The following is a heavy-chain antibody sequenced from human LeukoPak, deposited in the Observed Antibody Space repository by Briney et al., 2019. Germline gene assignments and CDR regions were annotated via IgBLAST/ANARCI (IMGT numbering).Heavy chain of an antibody. Sequence: ASVKVSCKVSGYTLTELSMHWVRQAPGKGLEWMGWMNPNSGNTGYAQKFQGRVTMTRNTSISTAYMELSSLRSEDTAVYYCASPAADEETQAAAGGAAEYFQHWGQGTLVTVSS. CDR1: GYTLTELS. CDR3: ASPAADEETQAAAGGAAEYFQH. V-gene: IGHV1-8*01. CDR2: MNPNSGNT. D-gene: IGHD6-13*01. J-gene: IGHJ1*01.